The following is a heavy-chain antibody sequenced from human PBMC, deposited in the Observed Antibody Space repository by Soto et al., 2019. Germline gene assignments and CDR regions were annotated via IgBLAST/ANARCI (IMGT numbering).Heavy chain of an antibody. V-gene: IGHV1-8*01. J-gene: IGHJ4*02. Sequence: ASVKVSCKASGYTFTSYDINWVRQATGQGLEWMGWMNPNSGNTGYAQKFQGRVTMTRNTSISTAYMELSSRRSEDTAVYYCARGIYDFWSGYMERVYFDYWGQGTLVTVSS. CDR1: GYTFTSYD. D-gene: IGHD3-3*01. CDR3: ARGIYDFWSGYMERVYFDY. CDR2: MNPNSGNT.